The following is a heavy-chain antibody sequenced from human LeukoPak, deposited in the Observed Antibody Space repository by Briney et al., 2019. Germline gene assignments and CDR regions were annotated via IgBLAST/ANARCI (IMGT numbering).Heavy chain of an antibody. CDR1: GYTFTSYG. D-gene: IGHD3-22*01. J-gene: IGHJ3*02. CDR3: AKILYGSSGTHDAFDI. Sequence: GASVKVSCKASGYTFTSYGISWVRQAPGQGLEWMGWINPNSGGTNYAQKFQGRVTMTRDTSISTAYMELSRLRSDDTAVYYCAKILYGSSGTHDAFDIWGQGTMVTVSS. V-gene: IGHV1-2*02. CDR2: INPNSGGT.